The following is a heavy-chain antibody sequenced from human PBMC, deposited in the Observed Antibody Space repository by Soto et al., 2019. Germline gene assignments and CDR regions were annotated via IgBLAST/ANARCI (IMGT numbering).Heavy chain of an antibody. Sequence: QLQLQESGSGLVKPSQTLSLTCAVSGGSISSGGYSWSWIRQPPGKGLEWTGYMYRSGSTYYNPSLQSPLAVPVDWAQERLALKPSSATAADTAVYYWSIGMTTVTTLDYWGQGTLVTVSP. J-gene: IGHJ4*02. CDR2: MYRSGST. CDR1: GGSISSGGYS. CDR3: SIGMTTVTTLDY. D-gene: IGHD4-4*01. V-gene: IGHV4-30-2*01.